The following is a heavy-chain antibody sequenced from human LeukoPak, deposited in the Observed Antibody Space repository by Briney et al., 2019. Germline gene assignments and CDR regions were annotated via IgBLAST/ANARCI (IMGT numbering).Heavy chain of an antibody. V-gene: IGHV3-66*01. CDR1: GFTVSSNY. Sequence: PGGSLSLSCAASGFTVSSNYMSWVRQAPGKGLEWVSVIYSGGSTYYADSVKGRFTISRDSSKNTLYLQMNSLRAEDTAVYYCARDGGTGPWGFDPWGQGTQVTVSS. CDR3: ARDGGTGPWGFDP. CDR2: IYSGGST. J-gene: IGHJ5*02. D-gene: IGHD3/OR15-3a*01.